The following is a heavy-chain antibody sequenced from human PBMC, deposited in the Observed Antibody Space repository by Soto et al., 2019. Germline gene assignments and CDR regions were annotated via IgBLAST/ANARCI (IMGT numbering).Heavy chain of an antibody. Sequence: QVQLQESGPGLVKPSQTLSLTCTVSGGSISSGDYYWSWIRQPPGKGLEWIGYIYYSGSTYYNPSLKSRVTISVDTSKNQFSLKLSSVTAADTAVYYCARAPIMITFGGVIGDAFDIWGQGTMVTVSS. J-gene: IGHJ3*02. D-gene: IGHD3-16*02. CDR1: GGSISSGDYY. V-gene: IGHV4-30-4*01. CDR3: ARAPIMITFGGVIGDAFDI. CDR2: IYYSGST.